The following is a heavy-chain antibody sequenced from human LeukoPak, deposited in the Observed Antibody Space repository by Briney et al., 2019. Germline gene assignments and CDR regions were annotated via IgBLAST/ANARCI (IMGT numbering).Heavy chain of an antibody. CDR3: ARQPDNARDWFAP. D-gene: IGHD1-14*01. CDR2: IYPGDSDT. Sequence: GESLKISCKGSGYSFTSYWIGWVRQMPGKGLEWMGIIYPGDSDTRYSPSFQGQVTISADKSISTAYLQWSSLKASDAAMYYCARQPDNARDWFAPWGQGTLVPVSS. J-gene: IGHJ5*02. CDR1: GYSFTSYW. V-gene: IGHV5-51*01.